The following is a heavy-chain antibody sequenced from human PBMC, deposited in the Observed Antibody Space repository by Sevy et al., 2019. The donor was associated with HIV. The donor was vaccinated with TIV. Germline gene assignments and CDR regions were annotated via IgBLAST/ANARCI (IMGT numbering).Heavy chain of an antibody. J-gene: IGHJ5*02. CDR2: ISYDGSNK. D-gene: IGHD4-17*01. Sequence: GGSLRLPCAASGVTFSSYAMHWVRQAPGKGLEWVAVISYDGSNKYYADSVKGRFTISRDNSKKTVYLQMNSLRVEDTAVYYCARDQHDYAGNIRTGWFDPWGQGALVTVSS. CDR1: GVTFSSYA. CDR3: ARDQHDYAGNIRTGWFDP. V-gene: IGHV3-30-3*01.